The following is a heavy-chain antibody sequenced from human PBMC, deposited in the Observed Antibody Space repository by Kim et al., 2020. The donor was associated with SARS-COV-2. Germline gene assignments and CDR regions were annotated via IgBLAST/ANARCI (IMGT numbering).Heavy chain of an antibody. CDR3: ATQGGSGHTYGAVEI. CDR1: GFTFSSDG. Sequence: GGTLRLSCAASGFTFSSDGMHWVRRAPGQGRDWVAVVSYEGSSNNYADSVMGRFTISRVNSMNMQYLQMNSLRAEETAADYCATQGGSGHTYGAVEIWG. J-gene: IGHJ3*02. CDR2: VSYEGSSN. V-gene: IGHV3-30*04. D-gene: IGHD3-10*01.